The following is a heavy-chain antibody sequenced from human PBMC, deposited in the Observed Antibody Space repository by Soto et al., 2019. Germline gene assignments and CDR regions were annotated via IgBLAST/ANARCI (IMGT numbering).Heavy chain of an antibody. CDR3: TKDGRFDSDGSLYYYYYGMDV. CDR1: GFTFNNYG. Sequence: LLGGSLRLSCAASGFTFNNYGMNWVRQAPGKGLEWVAIISNDGSNKYYIESVRGRFTISRDNSKNMPFLQMNSLRVEDTAVYFCTKDGRFDSDGSLYYYYYGMDVWGQGTTVTVSS. J-gene: IGHJ6*02. V-gene: IGHV3-30*18. CDR2: ISNDGSNK. D-gene: IGHD2-15*01.